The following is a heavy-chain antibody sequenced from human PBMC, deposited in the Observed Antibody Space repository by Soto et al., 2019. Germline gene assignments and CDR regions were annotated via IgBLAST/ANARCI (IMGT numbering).Heavy chain of an antibody. CDR1: GFTFSSYA. D-gene: IGHD2-15*01. Sequence: GGSLRLSCAASGFTFSSYAMSWVRQAPGKGLEWVSAISGSSGDTYYADSVKGRFTISRDNSKNTLYVQMNSLRAEETAVYYCAKDREGYCSGGTCRPFDYWGQGTLVTVSS. V-gene: IGHV3-23*01. CDR3: AKDREGYCSGGTCRPFDY. J-gene: IGHJ4*02. CDR2: ISGSSGDT.